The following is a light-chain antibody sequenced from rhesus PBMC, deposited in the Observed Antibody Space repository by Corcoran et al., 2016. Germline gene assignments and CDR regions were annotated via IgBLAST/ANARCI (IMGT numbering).Light chain of an antibody. J-gene: IGKJ1*01. CDR3: QHGYGTPWT. Sequence: DIQMTQSPSSLSASVGDRVTITCRASENVNNYLNWYQQKPGKAPKLLIYKASTWQSGVPSRFSGSGTGTDYTFTIRSLQPEDVATYYCQHGYGTPWTFGQGTKVEIK. V-gene: IGKV1-74*01. CDR1: ENVNNY. CDR2: KAS.